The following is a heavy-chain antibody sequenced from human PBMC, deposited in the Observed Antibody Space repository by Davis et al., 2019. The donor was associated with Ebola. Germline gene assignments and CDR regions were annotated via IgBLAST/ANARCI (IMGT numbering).Heavy chain of an antibody. D-gene: IGHD3-10*02. CDR1: GYTFTSYG. J-gene: IGHJ4*02. V-gene: IGHV1-18*01. Sequence: ASVKVSCKASGYTFTSYGISWVRQAPGQGLEWMGWISAYNGNTNYAQKLQGRVTMTTDTSTSTAYMELRSLRSDDTAVYYCARGKVELFREDYFDYWGQGTLVTVSS. CDR2: ISAYNGNT. CDR3: ARGKVELFREDYFDY.